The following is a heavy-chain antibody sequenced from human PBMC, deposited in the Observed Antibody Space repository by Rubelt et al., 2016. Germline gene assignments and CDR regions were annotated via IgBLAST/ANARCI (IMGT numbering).Heavy chain of an antibody. CDR3: ARGAVDSYYLL. CDR1: GYTFTSYG. J-gene: IGHJ4*02. D-gene: IGHD4-11*01. Sequence: QAQLVHSGVEMRKPGASVKVSCKASGYTFTSYGLSWVRLAPGQGLEWVGWISAHNGNTKSAQKFQGRVTMTTDSATSTAFLDLKSLRSDETASDYWARGAVDSYYLLWGQGTPVIVSS. V-gene: IGHV1-18*01. CDR2: ISAHNGNT.